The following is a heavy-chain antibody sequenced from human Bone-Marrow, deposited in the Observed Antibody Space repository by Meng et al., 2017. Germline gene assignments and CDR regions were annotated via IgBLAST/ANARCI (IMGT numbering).Heavy chain of an antibody. CDR1: GFTFSSYN. J-gene: IGHJ3*02. Sequence: GESLKISCAASGFTFSSYNMHWVRQTPGEGLVWVSRINTDATITTYADSVKGRFTISRDDAKNTVYLQMNSLRAEDTAVYYCARQPPYYYDSSGYLSAFDIWGQGTMVTVSS. D-gene: IGHD3-22*01. V-gene: IGHV3-74*03. CDR3: ARQPPYYYDSSGYLSAFDI. CDR2: INTDATIT.